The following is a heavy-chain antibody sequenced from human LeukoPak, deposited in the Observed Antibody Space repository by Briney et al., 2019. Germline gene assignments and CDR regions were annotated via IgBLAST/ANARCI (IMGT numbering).Heavy chain of an antibody. CDR2: IIPIFGTA. V-gene: IGHV1-69*05. J-gene: IGHJ5*02. Sequence: ASLSVSSTASRGTFSIYAIRWVRQAPGQRLEWMGGIIPIFGTANSTQKFQGRVTITTDKSTSTAYMELSSLRSEDTAVYYCAREVGTRTSNWFDPWGQGTLVTVSS. CDR1: RGTFSIYA. CDR3: AREVGTRTSNWFDP. D-gene: IGHD1-7*01.